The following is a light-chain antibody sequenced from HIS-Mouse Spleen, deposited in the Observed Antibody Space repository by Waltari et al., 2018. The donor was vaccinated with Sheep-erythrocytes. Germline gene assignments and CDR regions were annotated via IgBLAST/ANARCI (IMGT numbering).Light chain of an antibody. CDR3: CSYAGSSTPWV. J-gene: IGLJ3*02. CDR1: SSDFGSYNL. V-gene: IGLV2-23*01. CDR2: EGS. Sequence: QSALTQHASVSGSPGQSITISCTGTSSDFGSYNLGSWYQQHPGKAPKLRIDEGSKRPSGVSNRFSGSKSGNTASLTISGLQAEDEADYYCCSYAGSSTPWVFGGGTKLTVL.